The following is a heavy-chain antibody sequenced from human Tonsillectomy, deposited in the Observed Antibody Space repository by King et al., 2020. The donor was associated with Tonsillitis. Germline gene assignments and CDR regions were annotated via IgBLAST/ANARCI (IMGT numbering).Heavy chain of an antibody. CDR1: GFTFSIYG. J-gene: IGHJ6*02. CDR3: AKDRGYTYGYSWGYYYYGMDV. Sequence: QVQLVESGGRVVQPGRSLRLSCAASGFTFSIYGMHWVRQAPGKGLEWVAVISYDGNNKYYADSVKGRFTISRDNSKNTLYLQINSLRAEDTAVYYCAKDRGYTYGYSWGYYYYGMDVWGQGTTVTVSS. V-gene: IGHV3-30*18. CDR2: ISYDGNNK. D-gene: IGHD5-18*01.